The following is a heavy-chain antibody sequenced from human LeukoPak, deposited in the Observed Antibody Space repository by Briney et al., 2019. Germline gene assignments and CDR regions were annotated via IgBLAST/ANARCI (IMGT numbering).Heavy chain of an antibody. CDR1: GFTFSSYG. CDR2: ISYDGSNK. D-gene: IGHD6-19*01. V-gene: IGHV3-30*18. CDR3: AKDPRQKSWRVAGINY. Sequence: PGGSLRLSCAASGFTFSSYGMHWVRQAPGKGLEWVAVISYDGSNKYYADSVKGRFTISRDNSKNTLYLQMNSLRAEDTAVYYCAKDPRQKSWRVAGINYWGQGTLVTVSS. J-gene: IGHJ4*02.